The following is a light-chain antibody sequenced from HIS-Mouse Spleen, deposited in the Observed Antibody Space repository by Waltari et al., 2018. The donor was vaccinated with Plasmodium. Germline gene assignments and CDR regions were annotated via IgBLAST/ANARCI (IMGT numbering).Light chain of an antibody. Sequence: SYELTQPPSVSVSQGQPARTTCTGDPLHKNYAYWYQQKSGQAPVLVIYEDSKRPSGIPERFSGSSSGTMATLTISGAQVEDEADYYCYSTDSSGNHRVFGGGTKLTVL. CDR2: EDS. CDR1: PLHKNY. CDR3: YSTDSSGNHRV. J-gene: IGLJ3*02. V-gene: IGLV3-10*01.